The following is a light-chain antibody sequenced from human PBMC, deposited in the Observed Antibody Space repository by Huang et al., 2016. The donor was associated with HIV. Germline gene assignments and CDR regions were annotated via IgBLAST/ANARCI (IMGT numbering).Light chain of an antibody. Sequence: DIQMTQSPSSVSASEGDTVTITCRASQDISIWLACYQQKPREAPTLLIHSASILVSGVPSRFSGSGSGTNFSLTINGLRPDDFATYYCLQAYISPRSFGQGTRLDIQ. CDR3: LQAYISPRS. J-gene: IGKJ5*01. CDR2: SAS. CDR1: QDISIW. V-gene: IGKV1-12*01.